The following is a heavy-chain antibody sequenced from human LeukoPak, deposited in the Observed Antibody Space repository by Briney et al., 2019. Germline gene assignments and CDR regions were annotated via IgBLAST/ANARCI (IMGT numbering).Heavy chain of an antibody. Sequence: SVKVSCKASGYTFTSYDINWVRQATGQGLEWMGGIIPVFGTSNYAQKFQGRVTITADESTRTAYMELSSLRSEDTAVYYCARVTGGRYCSTTSCYMRGWFDPWGQGTLVTVSS. D-gene: IGHD2-2*02. J-gene: IGHJ5*02. V-gene: IGHV1-69*13. CDR3: ARVTGGRYCSTTSCYMRGWFDP. CDR2: IIPVFGTS. CDR1: GYTFTSYD.